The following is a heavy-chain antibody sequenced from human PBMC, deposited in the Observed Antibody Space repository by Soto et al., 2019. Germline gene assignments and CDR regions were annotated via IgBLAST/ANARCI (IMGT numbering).Heavy chain of an antibody. CDR1: GDSISGGYF. V-gene: IGHV4-38-2*02. D-gene: IGHD2-21*01. CDR2: IFHSGST. J-gene: IGHJ4*01. Sequence: PSETLSLTCSVSGDSISGGYFWGWIRQPPGKGLEWIGSIFHSGSTYYNPSLKSRVTMSVDTSRNQFSLKLGSVTAADTAVYYCARDTRVVPSRSVAGNNGHPGGGCGYWGHGTQVTVSS. CDR3: ARDTRVVPSRSVAGNNGHPGGGCGY.